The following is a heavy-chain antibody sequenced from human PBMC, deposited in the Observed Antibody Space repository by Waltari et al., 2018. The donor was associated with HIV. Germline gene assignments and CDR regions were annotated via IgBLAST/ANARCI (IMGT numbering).Heavy chain of an antibody. Sequence: EWQLVESGGGLVHPGGFLRLPCAAFAFTLSSYWMSWVRQDPGKGLEWVANIKQDGSEKYYVDSVKGRFTISRDNAKNSLYLQMNSLRAEDTAVYYCARDNWNDGLDIWDQGTMVTVSS. J-gene: IGHJ3*02. D-gene: IGHD1-1*01. CDR2: IKQDGSEK. V-gene: IGHV3-7*01. CDR1: AFTLSSYW. CDR3: ARDNWNDGLDI.